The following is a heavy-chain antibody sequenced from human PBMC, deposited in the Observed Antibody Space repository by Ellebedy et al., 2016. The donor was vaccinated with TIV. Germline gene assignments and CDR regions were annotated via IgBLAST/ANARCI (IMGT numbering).Heavy chain of an antibody. D-gene: IGHD3-3*01. Sequence: SETLSLXXTVSGGSISSSSYYWGWIRQPPGKGLEWIGSIYYSGSTYHNPSLKSRVTISVDTSKNQFSLKLSSVTAADTAVYYCARQGSDDFWSGYSNWFNPWGQGTLVTVSS. CDR3: ARQGSDDFWSGYSNWFNP. CDR1: GGSISSSSYY. CDR2: IYYSGST. V-gene: IGHV4-39*01. J-gene: IGHJ5*02.